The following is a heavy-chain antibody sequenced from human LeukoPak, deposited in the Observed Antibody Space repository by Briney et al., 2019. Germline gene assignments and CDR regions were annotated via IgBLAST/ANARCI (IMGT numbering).Heavy chain of an antibody. V-gene: IGHV4-59*01. Sequence: SETLSLTCTVSGGSISSYYWSWIRQPPGKGLEWIGYVYYSGTTNYNPSLKSRVIISVDTSKNQFSLKLSPVIAADTAVYYCARVLDYYDSSGYYYSGNWFDPWGQGTLVTVSS. CDR3: ARVLDYYDSSGYYYSGNWFDP. CDR2: VYYSGTT. CDR1: GGSISSYY. D-gene: IGHD3-22*01. J-gene: IGHJ5*02.